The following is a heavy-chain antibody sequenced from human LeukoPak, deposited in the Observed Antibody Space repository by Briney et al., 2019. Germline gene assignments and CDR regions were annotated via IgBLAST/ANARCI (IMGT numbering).Heavy chain of an antibody. Sequence: PSETLSLTCTVSGGSISNYYWSWIRQPTGKELEWIGYISSTGTSNYNPSLNSRVTISVDTSKNQFYLKLSSVTAADTAVYYCARDRYGPNYYGSGSDTGNWFDPWGQGTLVTVSS. CDR2: ISSTGTS. CDR3: ARDRYGPNYYGSGSDTGNWFDP. V-gene: IGHV4-59*01. D-gene: IGHD3-10*01. J-gene: IGHJ5*02. CDR1: GGSISNYY.